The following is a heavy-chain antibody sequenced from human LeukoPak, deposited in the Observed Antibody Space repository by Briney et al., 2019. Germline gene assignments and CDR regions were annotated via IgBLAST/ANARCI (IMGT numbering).Heavy chain of an antibody. CDR2: IHPGDSDT. J-gene: IGHJ4*02. CDR1: GYSFTSYW. Sequence: GESLKISCKGSGYSFTSYWIGWVRQMPGKGLEWMGIIHPGDSDTRYSPSFQGQVTISADKSINTAYLQWNSLKASDTASYYCARRASAWNNFDNWGQGTLVTVSS. V-gene: IGHV5-51*01. D-gene: IGHD1/OR15-1a*01. CDR3: ARRASAWNNFDN.